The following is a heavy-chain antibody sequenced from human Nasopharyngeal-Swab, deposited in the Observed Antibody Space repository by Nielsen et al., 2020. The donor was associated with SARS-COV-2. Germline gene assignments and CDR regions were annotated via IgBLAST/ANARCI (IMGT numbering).Heavy chain of an antibody. CDR3: TREQPSGDYDYYGMDV. Sequence: SGPTLVKPTETLTLTCTFSGFSLYTRGMCVSWFRQPPGKAPEWLARTDWDGDRYYNPSLKTRLTISRDIAKSQVVLTMTNMAPMDTATYYCTREQPSGDYDYYGMDVWGRGTTVTVSS. J-gene: IGHJ6*02. D-gene: IGHD1-1*01. CDR1: GFSLYTRGMC. CDR2: TDWDGDR. V-gene: IGHV2-70*11.